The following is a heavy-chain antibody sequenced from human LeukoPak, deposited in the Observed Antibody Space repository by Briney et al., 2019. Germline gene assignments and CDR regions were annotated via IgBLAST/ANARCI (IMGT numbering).Heavy chain of an antibody. CDR2: IYSSGST. V-gene: IGHV4-4*07. CDR3: ARSFDTHAFDI. Sequence: PSETLSLTCTVSGDSINNYYWSWLRQPAGKGLEWIGRIYSSGSTNYNPSLKSRVAMSVGTSRNYFSLRLSFVTAADTAVYYCARSFDTHAFDIWGQGTVVTVSS. CDR1: GDSINNYY. J-gene: IGHJ3*02.